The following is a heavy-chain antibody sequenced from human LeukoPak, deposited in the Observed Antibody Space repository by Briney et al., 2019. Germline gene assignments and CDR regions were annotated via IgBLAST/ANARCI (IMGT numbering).Heavy chain of an antibody. CDR3: ARDVKSYYYDSSGYRWDY. V-gene: IGHV1-18*01. J-gene: IGHJ4*02. Sequence: PAASVKVSCKASGYTVSSYGISWVRQAPGQGLEWMGWISAYNGNTNYAQKLQGRATMTTDTSTSTAYMELRSLRSDDTAVYYCARDVKSYYYDSSGYRWDYWGQGTLVTVSS. D-gene: IGHD3-22*01. CDR2: ISAYNGNT. CDR1: GYTVSSYG.